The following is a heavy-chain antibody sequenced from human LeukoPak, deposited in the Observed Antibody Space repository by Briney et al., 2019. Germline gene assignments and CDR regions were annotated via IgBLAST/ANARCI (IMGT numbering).Heavy chain of an antibody. CDR2: ISSSSSYI. J-gene: IGHJ6*03. CDR3: ARDQYYGSGSYYYYYMDV. CDR1: GFTFSSYS. Sequence: GGSLRLSCAASGFTFSSYSMNWVRQAPGKGLEWVSSISSSSSYIYYADSVKGRFTISRDNAKNSLYLQMNSLRAEDTAVYYCARDQYYGSGSYYYYYMDVWGKGTTVTVSS. V-gene: IGHV3-21*01. D-gene: IGHD3-10*01.